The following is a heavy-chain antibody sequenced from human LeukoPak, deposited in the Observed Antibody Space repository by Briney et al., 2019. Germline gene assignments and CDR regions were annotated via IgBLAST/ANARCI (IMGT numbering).Heavy chain of an antibody. CDR1: GGTFSSYA. V-gene: IGHV1-69*13. CDR3: ARPSGYASYGMDV. D-gene: IGHD5-12*01. CDR2: IIPIIGTA. Sequence: ASVKVSCKASGGTFSSYAISWVRQAPGQGLEWMGGIIPIIGTANYAQKFQGRVTITADESTSTAYMELSSLRSEDTAVYYCARPSGYASYGMDVWGQGTTVTVSS. J-gene: IGHJ6*02.